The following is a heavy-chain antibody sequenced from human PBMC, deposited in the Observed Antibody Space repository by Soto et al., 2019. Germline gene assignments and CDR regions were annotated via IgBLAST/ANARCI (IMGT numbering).Heavy chain of an antibody. CDR3: ARDGPAYYYDSSPVDY. J-gene: IGHJ4*02. CDR1: GFTFSSYS. V-gene: IGHV3-21*01. Sequence: GRSLRLSCAASGFTFSSYSMNWVRQAPGKGLEWVSSISSSSSYIYYADSVKGRFTISRDNAKNSLYLQMNSLRAEDTAVYYCARDGPAYYYDSSPVDYWGQGTLVTVS. CDR2: ISSSSSYI. D-gene: IGHD3-22*01.